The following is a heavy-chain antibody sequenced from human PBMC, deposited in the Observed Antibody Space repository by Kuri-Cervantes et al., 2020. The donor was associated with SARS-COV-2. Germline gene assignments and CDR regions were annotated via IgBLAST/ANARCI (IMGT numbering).Heavy chain of an antibody. CDR3: ARISIWVVAATLFLAYYYYYGMDV. CDR1: GFTFSSYW. V-gene: IGHV3-74*01. J-gene: IGHJ6*02. CDR2: INSDGSTT. Sequence: GESLKISCAASGFTFSSYWMHWVRRAPGKGLVWVSRINSDGSTTSYADSVKGRFTISRDNAKNTLYLQMNSLRAEDTAVYYCARISIWVVAATLFLAYYYYYGMDVWGQGTTVTVSS. D-gene: IGHD2-15*01.